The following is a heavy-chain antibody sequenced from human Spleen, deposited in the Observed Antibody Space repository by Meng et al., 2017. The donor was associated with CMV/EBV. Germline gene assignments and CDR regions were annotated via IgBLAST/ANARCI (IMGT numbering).Heavy chain of an antibody. V-gene: IGHV1-18*01. J-gene: IGHJ4*02. D-gene: IGHD1-26*01. CDR2: ISPYNDNT. CDR3: ARGIVGGY. Sequence: VKVSCQASGYRFSTYAINWVRQAPGQGLEWVGWISPYNDNTNYAQIFQGRVTMTTDTSTSTAYMEVRSLKSDDTAVYYCARGIVGGYWGQGTLVTVSS. CDR1: GYRFSTYA.